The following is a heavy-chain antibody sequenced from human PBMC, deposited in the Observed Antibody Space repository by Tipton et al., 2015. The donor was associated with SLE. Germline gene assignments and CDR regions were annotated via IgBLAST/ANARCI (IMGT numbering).Heavy chain of an antibody. J-gene: IGHJ4*02. Sequence: TLALTCAVSVGSISRGGYSWSWIRHPPGKGLEWIGYIYHSGSTYYNPSLKSRVTISVDRSKNQFSLKLSSVTAADTAVYYCARAGIAAPDYWGQGTLVTVYS. CDR3: ARAGIAAPDY. CDR1: VGSISRGGYS. CDR2: IYHSGST. D-gene: IGHD6-13*01. V-gene: IGHV4-30-2*01.